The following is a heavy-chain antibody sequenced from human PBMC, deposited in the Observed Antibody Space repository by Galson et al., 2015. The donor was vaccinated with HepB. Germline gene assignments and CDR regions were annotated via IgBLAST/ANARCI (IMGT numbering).Heavy chain of an antibody. D-gene: IGHD3-9*01. J-gene: IGHJ4*02. Sequence: SVKVSCKASGYTFTNYAMNWVRQAPGQGLEWMGWINTNTGNPTYVQGFTERFVFSLDTSVSTAYLHITSLKAEDTAMYYCARAEGTGYYYVDYWGQGTLVTVSS. V-gene: IGHV7-4-1*02. CDR2: INTNTGNP. CDR1: GYTFTNYA. CDR3: ARAEGTGYYYVDY.